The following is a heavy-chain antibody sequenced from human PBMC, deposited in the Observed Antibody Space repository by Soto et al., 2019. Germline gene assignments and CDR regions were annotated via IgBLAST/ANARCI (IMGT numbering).Heavy chain of an antibody. CDR3: TRHEDPRRYTNYASYYYYGIDV. J-gene: IGHJ6*02. Sequence: EVQLVESGGGLVQPGGSLKLSCAASGFTFSGSAMRWVRQASGKGLEWVGRIRSKANSYATAYAASVKGRFTISRDDSKNTAYLQMNSLKTEDTAVYYCTRHEDPRRYTNYASYYYYGIDVWGQGTTVTVSS. D-gene: IGHD4-4*01. CDR1: GFTFSGSA. V-gene: IGHV3-73*02. CDR2: IRSKANSYAT.